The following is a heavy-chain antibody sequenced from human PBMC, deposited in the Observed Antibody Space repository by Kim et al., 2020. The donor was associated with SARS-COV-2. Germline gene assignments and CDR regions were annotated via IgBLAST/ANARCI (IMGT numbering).Heavy chain of an antibody. CDR1: GFTFSSYG. Sequence: GGSLRLSCAASGFTFSSYGMHWVRQAPGKGLEWVAVISYDGSNKYYADSVKGRFTISRDNSKNTLYLQMNSLRAEDTAVYYCANSGYDILTGYYNGIDYWGQGTLVTVSS. CDR2: ISYDGSNK. CDR3: ANSGYDILTGYYNGIDY. D-gene: IGHD3-9*01. V-gene: IGHV3-30*18. J-gene: IGHJ4*02.